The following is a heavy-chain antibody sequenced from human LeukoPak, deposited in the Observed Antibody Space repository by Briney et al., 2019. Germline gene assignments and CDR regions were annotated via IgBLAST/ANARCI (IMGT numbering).Heavy chain of an antibody. CDR3: VSFYETY. V-gene: IGHV3-74*01. D-gene: IGHD2/OR15-2a*01. Sequence: GGSLRLSRAASGNYWMHWVRQAPGKGLVWVSHINSDGSWTSYADSVKGRFTISKDNAKNTAYLQMNNLRAEDTAVYYCVSFYETYWGRGTLVTVSS. J-gene: IGHJ4*02. CDR1: GNYW. CDR2: INSDGSWT.